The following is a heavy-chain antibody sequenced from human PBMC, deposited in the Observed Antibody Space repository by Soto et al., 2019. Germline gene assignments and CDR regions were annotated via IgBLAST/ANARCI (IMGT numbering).Heavy chain of an antibody. CDR2: IYWNDDK. CDR1: GFSLSTSGVG. CDR3: APRNTECGITMIVVVPRGKWFDP. Sequence: QIALKESGPTLVKPTQTLTLTCTFSGFSLSTSGVGVGWIRQPPGKALEWLALIYWNDDKRYSPSLKSRLTITKDTSKNQVVLTMTNMDPVDTATYYCAPRNTECGITMIVVVPRGKWFDPWGQGTLVTVSS. J-gene: IGHJ5*02. D-gene: IGHD3-22*01. V-gene: IGHV2-5*01.